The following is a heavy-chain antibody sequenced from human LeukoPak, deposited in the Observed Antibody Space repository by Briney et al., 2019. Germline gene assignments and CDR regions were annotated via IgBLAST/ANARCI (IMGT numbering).Heavy chain of an antibody. D-gene: IGHD1-26*01. J-gene: IGHJ4*02. CDR3: AEDQRWESPHYLDS. CDR1: GFTFSNYA. Sequence: GGSLRLSCAASGFTFSNYAMSWVRQAPGKGLEWVSTLSGTGGSTYYADSVKGRFTISRDNSKNTLYLQVSSLRAEDTAVYYCAEDQRWESPHYLDSWGQGTLVTVSS. CDR2: LSGTGGST. V-gene: IGHV3-23*01.